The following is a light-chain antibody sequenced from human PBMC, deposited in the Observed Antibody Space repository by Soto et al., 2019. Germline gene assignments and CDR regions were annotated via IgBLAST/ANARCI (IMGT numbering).Light chain of an antibody. V-gene: IGLV4-60*03. Sequence: QLVLTQSSSASASLGSSVKLTCTLSSGHSSYIIAWHQQQAGKAPRYLMKVEGSGTYNKGSGVPDRFSGSSSGADRHLIISNLQSEDEADYYCETWDSNTWVFGGGTKVTVL. CDR2: VEGSGTY. CDR3: ETWDSNTWV. J-gene: IGLJ3*02. CDR1: SGHSSYI.